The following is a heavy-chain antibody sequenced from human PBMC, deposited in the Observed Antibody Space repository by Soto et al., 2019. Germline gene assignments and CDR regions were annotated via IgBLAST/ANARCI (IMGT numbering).Heavy chain of an antibody. V-gene: IGHV3-48*03. CDR2: ISSSGSTI. Sequence: GGSLRLSCAASGFTFSSYEMNWVRQAPGKGLEWVPYISSSGSTIYYADSVKGRFTISRDNAKNSLYLQMNSLRAEDTAVYYCARVSILRFLEWLIDYWGQGTLVTVSS. J-gene: IGHJ4*02. CDR1: GFTFSSYE. D-gene: IGHD3-3*01. CDR3: ARVSILRFLEWLIDY.